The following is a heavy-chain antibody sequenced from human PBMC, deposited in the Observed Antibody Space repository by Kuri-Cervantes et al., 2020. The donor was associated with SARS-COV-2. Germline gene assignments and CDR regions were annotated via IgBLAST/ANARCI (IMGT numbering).Heavy chain of an antibody. Sequence: GESLKISCAASGFTFSSYSMNWVRQAPGKGLEWVSSISSSSSTIYYADSVKGRFTISRDNAKNSLYLQMNSLRDEDTAVYYCARDVAKEVYDFWSGYYSGYYGMDVWGQGTTVTVSS. CDR3: ARDVAKEVYDFWSGYYSGYYGMDV. D-gene: IGHD3-3*01. CDR2: ISSSSSTI. CDR1: GFTFSSYS. V-gene: IGHV3-48*02. J-gene: IGHJ6*02.